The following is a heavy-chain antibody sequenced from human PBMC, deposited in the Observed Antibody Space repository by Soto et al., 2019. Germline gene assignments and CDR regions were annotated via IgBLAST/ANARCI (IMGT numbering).Heavy chain of an antibody. Sequence: ASVKVSCKASGYTFTGYYMHWVRQAPGQGLEWMGWINPNSGGTNYAQKFQGWVTMTRDTSISTAYMELSRLRSDDTAVYYCETDLGNWNPDYYFDYWGQGTLVTVSS. D-gene: IGHD1-20*01. J-gene: IGHJ4*02. CDR2: INPNSGGT. CDR3: ETDLGNWNPDYYFDY. CDR1: GYTFTGYY. V-gene: IGHV1-2*04.